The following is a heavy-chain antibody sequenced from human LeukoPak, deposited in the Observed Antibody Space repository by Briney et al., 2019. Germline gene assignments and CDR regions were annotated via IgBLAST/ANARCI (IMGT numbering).Heavy chain of an antibody. CDR1: GLTLTNYA. CDR2: FTGSDGSS. CDR3: AKWGDYASLIGYYFPDY. V-gene: IGHV3-23*01. D-gene: IGHD3-9*01. J-gene: IGHJ4*02. Sequence: PRTSLILCCGAPGLTLTNYAVSTVRQATGKGVEWVSAFTGSDGSSYYADFVKGRFTISRDNSKNTLYLQVNSLRAEDTAVYYCAKWGDYASLIGYYFPDYGGQGTLVTVSS.